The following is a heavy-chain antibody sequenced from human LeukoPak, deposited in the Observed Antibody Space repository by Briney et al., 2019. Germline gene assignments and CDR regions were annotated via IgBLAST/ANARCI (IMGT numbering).Heavy chain of an antibody. J-gene: IGHJ3*02. CDR3: ARDRSSGWCVADAFDI. Sequence: GGSLRLSCAASGFTFSSYSMNWVRQAPGKGLEWVSSISSSSSYIYYADSVKGRFTISRDNAKNSLYPQMNSLRAEDTAVYYCARDRSSGWCVADAFDIWGQGTMVTVSS. D-gene: IGHD6-13*01. CDR2: ISSSSSYI. V-gene: IGHV3-21*01. CDR1: GFTFSSYS.